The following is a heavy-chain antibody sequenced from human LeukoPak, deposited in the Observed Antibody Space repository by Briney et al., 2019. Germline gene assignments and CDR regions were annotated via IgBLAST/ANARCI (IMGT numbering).Heavy chain of an antibody. D-gene: IGHD2-15*01. CDR3: AKDAYCSGGSCYPNFDY. Sequence: GGSLSLSCPASRFTFSSYAMSWVRQAPGKGVEWVSAISGRGGSTYYADSVKGRFTISRDNSKNTLYLQMNSLRAEDTAVYYCAKDAYCSGGSCYPNFDYWGQGTLVTVSS. CDR2: ISGRGGST. CDR1: RFTFSSYA. V-gene: IGHV3-23*01. J-gene: IGHJ4*02.